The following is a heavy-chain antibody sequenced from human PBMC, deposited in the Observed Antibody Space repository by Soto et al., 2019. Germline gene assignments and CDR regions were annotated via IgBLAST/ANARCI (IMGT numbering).Heavy chain of an antibody. CDR1: GGSISSSSYY. Sequence: SETLSLTCTVSGGSISSSSYYWGWIRQPPGKGLEWIGSIFYSGSTYYNPSLKSRITMSVDTSKSQFSLNLNSVTAADTAVYYCARVAVAGTRVDYWGQGTLVTVSS. CDR3: ARVAVAGTRVDY. V-gene: IGHV4-39*07. J-gene: IGHJ4*02. D-gene: IGHD6-19*01. CDR2: IFYSGST.